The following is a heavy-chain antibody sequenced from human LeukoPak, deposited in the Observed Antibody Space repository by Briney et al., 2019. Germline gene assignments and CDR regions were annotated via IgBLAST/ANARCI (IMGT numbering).Heavy chain of an antibody. V-gene: IGHV1-2*04. D-gene: IGHD5-24*01. J-gene: IGHJ4*02. CDR1: GYTFTAQH. CDR3: ARDRDGYRGSFDY. Sequence: ASVKVSCKASGYTFTAQHMHWVRQAPGQGLEWMGWINPNSGGTNYAQKFQGWVTMTRDTSISAAYMELSRLRSDDTAVYYCARDRDGYRGSFDYWGQGTLVTVSS. CDR2: INPNSGGT.